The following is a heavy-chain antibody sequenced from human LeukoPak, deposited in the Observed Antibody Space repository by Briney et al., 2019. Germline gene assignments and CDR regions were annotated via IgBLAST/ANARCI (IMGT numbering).Heavy chain of an antibody. V-gene: IGHV4-59*08. Sequence: SETLSLTCTVSVGSISSYYWNWIRQPPGKGLEWIGYIYYSGSTSYNPSLKSRVTMSVDTTKNQFSLNLSSVTAADTAVYYCATYRGTRGSYYYWGQGTLVTVSS. D-gene: IGHD1-1*01. CDR3: ATYRGTRGSYYY. CDR2: IYYSGST. J-gene: IGHJ4*02. CDR1: VGSISSYY.